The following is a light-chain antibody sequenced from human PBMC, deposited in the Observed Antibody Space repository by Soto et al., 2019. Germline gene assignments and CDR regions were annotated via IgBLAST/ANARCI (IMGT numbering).Light chain of an antibody. CDR2: AAS. CDR1: QSISSN. J-gene: IGKJ2*01. CDR3: QQSYSIPYT. V-gene: IGKV1-39*01. Sequence: DIQMTQSASSLSASVGDRVTITCRASQSISSNLNWHQQKPGKAPKVLIYAASSLQSGVPSRFSGSGSGTDFTLTISSLQPEDFATYYCQQSYSIPYTFGQVTKLEIK.